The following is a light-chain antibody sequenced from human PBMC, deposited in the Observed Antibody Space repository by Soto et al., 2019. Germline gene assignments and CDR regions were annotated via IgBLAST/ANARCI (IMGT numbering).Light chain of an antibody. CDR3: QKYDHAPLT. J-gene: IGKJ4*01. V-gene: IGKV1-27*01. CDR2: AAS. Sequence: DIQMTQSPPSLSASVGDRVTITCRASQGIGNYLAWYQQRPGKVPKLLIYAASTLQSGVPSRFSGSGSGPDFTLTISSLQPEDVATYYCQKYDHAPLTFGGGTKVDIK. CDR1: QGIGNY.